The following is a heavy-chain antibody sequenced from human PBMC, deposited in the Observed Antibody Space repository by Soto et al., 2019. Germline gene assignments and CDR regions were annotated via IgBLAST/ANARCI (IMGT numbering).Heavy chain of an antibody. Sequence: KTSETLSLTCNVSGGSISNYYWTWIRQSPEKGLEWIGYMYYNGNINYNPSLKSRVTISIDTPKNQFSLTLKSVTAADTAVYYCASGGNWFDPCGQGVLVTVSS. CDR1: GGSISNYY. J-gene: IGHJ5*02. D-gene: IGHD3-16*01. V-gene: IGHV4-59*01. CDR3: ASGGNWFDP. CDR2: MYYNGNI.